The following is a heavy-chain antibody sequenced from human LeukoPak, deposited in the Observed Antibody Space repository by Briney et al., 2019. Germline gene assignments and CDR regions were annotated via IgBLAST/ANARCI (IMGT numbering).Heavy chain of an antibody. CDR2: INHSGST. CDR3: ARVGISPVVAPLRPYGMDV. D-gene: IGHD7-27*01. Sequence: SETLSLTCAVYGGSFSGYYWSWIRQPPGKGLEWIGEINHSGSTNYNPSLKSRVTISVDTSKNQFSLKLGSVTAADTAVYYCARVGISPVVAPLRPYGMDVWGQGTTVTVSS. CDR1: GGSFSGYY. V-gene: IGHV4-34*01. J-gene: IGHJ6*02.